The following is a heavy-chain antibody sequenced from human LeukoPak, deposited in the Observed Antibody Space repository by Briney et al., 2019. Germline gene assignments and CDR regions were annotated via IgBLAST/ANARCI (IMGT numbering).Heavy chain of an antibody. CDR1: GGSISSSSYY. V-gene: IGHV4-39*01. J-gene: IGHJ4*02. Sequence: KPSETLSLTCTVSGGSISSSSYYWGWIRQPPGKGLEWIGSIYYSGSTYYNPSLKSRVTISVDTSKNQFSLKLSSVTAADTAVYYCARRAAWFGELHWGQGTLVTVSS. CDR3: ARRAAWFGELH. D-gene: IGHD3-10*01. CDR2: IYYSGST.